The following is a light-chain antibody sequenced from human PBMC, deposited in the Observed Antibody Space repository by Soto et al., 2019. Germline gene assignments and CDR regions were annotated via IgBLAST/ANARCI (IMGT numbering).Light chain of an antibody. Sequence: DIVMTQSPDSLAVSLGERATINCKSSQSVLYSSNNKNYLAWFQQKPGQPPKVLIYWASTRESGVPDRFSGSASGTDFTLTISSLQAEDAAVYYCQQCYTTPWTFGQGTKVEIK. CDR1: QSVLYSSNNKNY. CDR3: QQCYTTPWT. V-gene: IGKV4-1*01. J-gene: IGKJ1*01. CDR2: WAS.